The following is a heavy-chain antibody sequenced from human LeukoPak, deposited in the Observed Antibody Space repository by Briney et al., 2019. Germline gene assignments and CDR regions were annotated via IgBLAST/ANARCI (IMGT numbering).Heavy chain of an antibody. CDR2: INHSGST. CDR3: AREVWCSGGSCYGNWFDP. D-gene: IGHD2-15*01. V-gene: IGHV4-34*01. Sequence: SETLSLTCAVYGGSFSGYYWSWIRQPPGKGLEWIGEINHSGSTNYNPSLKSRVTISVDTSKNQFSLKLSSVTAADTAVYYCAREVWCSGGSCYGNWFDPWGQGTLVTVSS. CDR1: GGSFSGYY. J-gene: IGHJ5*02.